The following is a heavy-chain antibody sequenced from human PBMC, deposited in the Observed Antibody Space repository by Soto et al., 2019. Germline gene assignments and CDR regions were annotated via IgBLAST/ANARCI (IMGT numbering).Heavy chain of an antibody. Sequence: GASVKVCCKASGVTFSSYAISWVRQAPGQGLEWMGGIIPIFGTANYAQKFQGRVTITADESTSTAYMELSSLRSEDTAVYYCARSLVATILDYYYYGMDVWGQGTTVTVSS. J-gene: IGHJ6*02. D-gene: IGHD5-12*01. CDR3: ARSLVATILDYYYYGMDV. CDR1: GVTFSSYA. CDR2: IIPIFGTA. V-gene: IGHV1-69*13.